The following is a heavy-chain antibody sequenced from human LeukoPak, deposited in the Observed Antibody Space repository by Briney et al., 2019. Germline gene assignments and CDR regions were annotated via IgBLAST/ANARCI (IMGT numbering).Heavy chain of an antibody. D-gene: IGHD5-18*01. CDR3: ARDLPTPRGYSYGYDAFDI. J-gene: IGHJ3*02. CDR2: IYSGGST. CDR1: GFSVSSTY. Sequence: GGSLRLSCAASGFSVSSTYMSWVRQAPGKGLEWDSLIYSGGSTYYADSVKGRFPISRDNSKNALYLQMNSLRAEDTAVYYCARDLPTPRGYSYGYDAFDIWGQGTMVTVSS. V-gene: IGHV3-66*01.